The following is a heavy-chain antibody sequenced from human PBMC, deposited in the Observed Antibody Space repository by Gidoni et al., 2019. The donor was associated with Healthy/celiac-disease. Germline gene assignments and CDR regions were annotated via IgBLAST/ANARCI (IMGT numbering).Heavy chain of an antibody. J-gene: IGHJ3*02. Sequence: QVQLVQSGAEVKKPGASVKVSCKASGYTFTDSYMHWVRQAPGQGLEWMGWINPNSGGINYAQKFQGRVTMTRDTSISTAYMELSRLRSDDTAVYYCARDQMGLADAFDIWGQGTMVTVSS. CDR1: GYTFTDSY. CDR2: INPNSGGI. CDR3: ARDQMGLADAFDI. V-gene: IGHV1-2*02. D-gene: IGHD2-8*01.